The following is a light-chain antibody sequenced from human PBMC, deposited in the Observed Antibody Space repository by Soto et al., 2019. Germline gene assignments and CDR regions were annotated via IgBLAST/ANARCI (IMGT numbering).Light chain of an antibody. CDR1: SSDVGGYNY. CDR2: EVT. Sequence: QSVMTEPASGSGSPGQSITISCTGTSSDVGGYNYVSWYQQYPGKAPKVMIYEVTNRPSGASNRFSGSKSGNTASLTISGLQAEDEADYYCSSYISSNTLIFGGGTKVTVL. V-gene: IGLV2-14*01. J-gene: IGLJ2*01. CDR3: SSYISSNTLI.